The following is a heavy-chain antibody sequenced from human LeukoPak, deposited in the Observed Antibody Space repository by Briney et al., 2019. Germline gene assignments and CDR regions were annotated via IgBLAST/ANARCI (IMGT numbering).Heavy chain of an antibody. Sequence: SETLSLTCAVYGGSFSGYYWSWIRQPPGKGLEWIGEINHSGSTNYNPSLKSRVTISVDTSKNQFSLKLSSATAADTAVYYCARWLAARYFDLWGRGTLVTVSS. CDR3: ARWLAARYFDL. D-gene: IGHD6-6*01. J-gene: IGHJ2*01. CDR2: INHSGST. V-gene: IGHV4-34*01. CDR1: GGSFSGYY.